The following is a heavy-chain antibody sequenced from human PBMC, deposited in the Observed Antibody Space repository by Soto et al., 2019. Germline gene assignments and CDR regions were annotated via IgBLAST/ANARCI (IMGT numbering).Heavy chain of an antibody. CDR1: GFTFDDYA. CDR2: ISWNSGSI. V-gene: IGHV3-9*01. Sequence: GGSLRLSCAASGFTFDDYAMHWVRQAPGKGLEWVSGISWNSGSIGYADSVKGQFTISRDNAKNSLYLQMNSLRAEDTALYYCAKDIDTYGSGSYYNTFDYWGQGTLVTVSS. J-gene: IGHJ4*02. CDR3: AKDIDTYGSGSYYNTFDY. D-gene: IGHD3-10*01.